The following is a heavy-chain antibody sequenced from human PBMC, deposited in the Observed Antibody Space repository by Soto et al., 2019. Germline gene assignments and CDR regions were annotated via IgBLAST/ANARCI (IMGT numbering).Heavy chain of an antibody. V-gene: IGHV4-30-4*01. Sequence: QVQLQESGPGLVKPSQTLSITCTVSGGSISSGHYYWSWIRQPPGKGLEWIGYIDHSGSTYDNPCPRSRLTISVDTYPHQFSLELCSGTAADTAVYYCAEDYDPNNWFDPWGKGTLVTVSS. D-gene: IGHD3-16*01. CDR2: IDHSGST. J-gene: IGHJ5*02. CDR3: AEDYDPNNWFDP. CDR1: GGSISSGHYY.